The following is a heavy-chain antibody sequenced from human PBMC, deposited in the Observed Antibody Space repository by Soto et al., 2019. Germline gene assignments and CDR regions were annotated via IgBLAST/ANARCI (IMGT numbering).Heavy chain of an antibody. Sequence: GSLRLSCAASGFTFSSYAMSWVRQAPGKGLEWVSAISGSGGSTYYADSVKGRFTISRDNSKNTLYLQMNSLRAEDTAVYYCANEGHSRVRGSLDAFDIWGQGTMFTVSS. J-gene: IGHJ3*02. CDR2: ISGSGGST. V-gene: IGHV3-23*01. CDR3: ANEGHSRVRGSLDAFDI. D-gene: IGHD3-16*01. CDR1: GFTFSSYA.